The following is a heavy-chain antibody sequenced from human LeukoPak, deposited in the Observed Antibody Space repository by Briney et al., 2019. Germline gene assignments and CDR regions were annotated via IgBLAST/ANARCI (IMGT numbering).Heavy chain of an antibody. Sequence: SETLSLTCAVSGYSISSGYYWSWIRQPPGKGLEWIGEINHSGSTNYNPSLKSRVTISVDTSKNQFSLKLSFVTAADTAVYYCAREISSSDAFDIWGQGTMVTVSS. J-gene: IGHJ3*02. CDR3: AREISSSDAFDI. CDR1: GYSISSGYY. CDR2: INHSGST. D-gene: IGHD6-6*01. V-gene: IGHV4-34*01.